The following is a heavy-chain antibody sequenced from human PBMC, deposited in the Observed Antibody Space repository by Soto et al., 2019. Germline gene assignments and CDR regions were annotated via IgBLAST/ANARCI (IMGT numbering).Heavy chain of an antibody. V-gene: IGHV1-18*01. J-gene: IGHJ6*03. Sequence: ASVKDSCKASVYTFTRYGISWVRQAPAQGLEWMGWISAYNGNTNYAQKLQGRVTMTTDTSTSTAYMELRSLRSDDTAVYYCATQRGDYGDYEEYYYSMRVPGKATLVTVS. CDR1: VYTFTRYG. CDR2: ISAYNGNT. D-gene: IGHD4-17*01. CDR3: ATQRGDYGDYEEYYYSMRV.